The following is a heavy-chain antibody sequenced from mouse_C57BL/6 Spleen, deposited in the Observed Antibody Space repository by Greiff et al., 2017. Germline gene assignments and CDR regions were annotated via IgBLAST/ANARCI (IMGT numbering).Heavy chain of an antibody. V-gene: IGHV3-6*01. CDR3: ARYGYDGYYAMDY. Sequence: EVQLVESGPGLVKPSQSLSLTCSVTGYSITSGYYWNWIRQFPGNKLEWMGYISYDGSNNYNPSLKNRISITRDTSKNQFFLKLNSVTTEDTATYYCARYGYDGYYAMDYWGQGTSVTVSS. CDR2: ISYDGSN. CDR1: GYSITSGYY. J-gene: IGHJ4*01. D-gene: IGHD2-2*01.